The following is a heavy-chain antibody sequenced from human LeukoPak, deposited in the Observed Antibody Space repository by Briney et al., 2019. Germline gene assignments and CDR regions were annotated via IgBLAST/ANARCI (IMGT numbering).Heavy chain of an antibody. Sequence: GGSLRLSCAASGFSFSDNNMHWVRQAPGKGPEWVGFIWLDGSRQKNADSVKGRFTLSRDNSKSTLYLQMNSLRPEDTAVYYCVKDASWAFDFWGQGTTVTVSS. CDR1: GFSFSDNN. CDR2: IWLDGSRQ. CDR3: VKDASWAFDF. J-gene: IGHJ3*01. V-gene: IGHV3-30*02.